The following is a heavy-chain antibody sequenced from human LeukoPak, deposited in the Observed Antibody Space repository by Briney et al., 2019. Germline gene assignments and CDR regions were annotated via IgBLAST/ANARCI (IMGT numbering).Heavy chain of an antibody. D-gene: IGHD5-18*01. J-gene: IGHJ4*02. CDR2: IYGDGRS. CDR3: ARESGYSYGLAGFFAY. V-gene: IGHV3-53*01. CDR1: GFTVSSNY. Sequence: GGSLRLSCAASGFTVSSNYMSWVRQAPGKGLEWVSVIYGDGRSHYADSVKGRVTISRDDSKKTLFPQINILRAEGKAVYYCARESGYSYGLAGFFAYWGQGTLVTVFS.